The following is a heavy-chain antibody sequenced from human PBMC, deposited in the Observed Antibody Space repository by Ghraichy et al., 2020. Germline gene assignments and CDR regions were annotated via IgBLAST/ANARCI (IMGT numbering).Heavy chain of an antibody. D-gene: IGHD3-10*01. CDR1: GGTFSDYV. J-gene: IGHJ4*02. V-gene: IGHV1-69*13. CDR3: ARDSDYKSPDH. Sequence: SVNVSCKASGGTFSDYVITWVRQAPGQGLEWMGGIFPKSGTISYAQKFQGRVTFSADEFTTTAYMEMRNLRSEDTAIYYCARDSDYKSPDHWGQGTLVTVSS. CDR2: IFPKSGTI.